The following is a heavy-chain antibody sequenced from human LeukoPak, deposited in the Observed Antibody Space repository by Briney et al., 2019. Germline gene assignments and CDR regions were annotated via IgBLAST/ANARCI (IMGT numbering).Heavy chain of an antibody. CDR1: GGSFSGYY. CDR2: INHSGGT. D-gene: IGHD4-17*01. V-gene: IGHV4-34*01. Sequence: PSETLSLTCAAYGGSFSGYYWSWIRQPPGKGLEWIGEINHSGGTNYNPSLKSRVTISVDTSKNQFSLKLSSVTAADTAVYYCARARTTVTTYQFDYWGQGTLVTVSS. CDR3: ARARTTVTTYQFDY. J-gene: IGHJ4*02.